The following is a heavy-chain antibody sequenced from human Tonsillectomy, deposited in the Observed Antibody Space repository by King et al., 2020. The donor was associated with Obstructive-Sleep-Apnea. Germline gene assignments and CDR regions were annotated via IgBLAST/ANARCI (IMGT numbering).Heavy chain of an antibody. J-gene: IGHJ4*02. Sequence: VQLVESGGGLVQPGRSLRLSCAASGLTFDEHAMHWVRQAPGKGLEWVSGISWNSGSIVYADSVKGRFTISRDNAKNSLYLEMDSLRAEDTALYYCAKDLSSYSSAWSPFDFWGQGTLVTVSS. CDR3: AKDLSSYSSAWSPFDF. V-gene: IGHV3-9*01. D-gene: IGHD6-13*01. CDR2: ISWNSGSI. CDR1: GLTFDEHA.